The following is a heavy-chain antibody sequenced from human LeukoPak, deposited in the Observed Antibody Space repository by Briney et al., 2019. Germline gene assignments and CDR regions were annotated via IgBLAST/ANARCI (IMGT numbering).Heavy chain of an antibody. CDR3: ARDPVGYCSSTSCYKGGGFDP. CDR1: GYTFTNYG. J-gene: IGHJ5*02. Sequence: ASVTVSCTASGYTFTNYGISWVRQAPGQGLEWMGWISAYNGNTNYAQKLQGRVTMTTDTSTSTAYMELRSLRSDDTAVYYCARDPVGYCSSTSCYKGGGFDPWGQGTLVTVSS. CDR2: ISAYNGNT. V-gene: IGHV1-18*01. D-gene: IGHD2-2*02.